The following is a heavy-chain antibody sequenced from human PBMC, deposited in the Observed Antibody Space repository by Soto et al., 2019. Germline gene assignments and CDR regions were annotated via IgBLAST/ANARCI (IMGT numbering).Heavy chain of an antibody. J-gene: IGHJ1*01. D-gene: IGHD3-16*01. CDR3: AQFKYSASVRYRQH. V-gene: IGHV5-51*01. Sequence: VQSLKISSVSSEYKFANYWVGWVRQVPGKGLEWVAIIYPGDSRTVYSPSFQGQVTISADKSISTAYMQWTSLKASDTAIYYCAQFKYSASVRYRQHWCQSTPVTVSS. CDR1: EYKFANYW. CDR2: IYPGDSRT.